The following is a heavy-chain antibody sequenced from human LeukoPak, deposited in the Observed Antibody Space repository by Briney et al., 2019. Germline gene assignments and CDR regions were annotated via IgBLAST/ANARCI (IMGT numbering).Heavy chain of an antibody. V-gene: IGHV3-7*01. CDR2: INQDGSDK. J-gene: IGHJ4*02. CDR1: GFTFSSSW. Sequence: GGSLRLSCAASGFTFSSSWMSWVRHTPGKGLEWVANINQDGSDKYYVDSVKGRVTISRDNAKNSLYLQMSSLRAEDTAVYHCARRLVGTPDYFDYWGQGTLVTVSS. D-gene: IGHD4-23*01. CDR3: ARRLVGTPDYFDY.